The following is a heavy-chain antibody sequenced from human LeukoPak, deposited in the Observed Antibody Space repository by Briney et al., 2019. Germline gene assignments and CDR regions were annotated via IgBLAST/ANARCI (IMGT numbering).Heavy chain of an antibody. J-gene: IGHJ4*02. CDR1: GFTFSSYS. CDR3: ARDQWLAPDY. D-gene: IGHD6-19*01. Sequence: VGSLRLSCAASGFTFSSYSMNWVRQAPGKGLEWVSSISSSSSYIYYADSVKGRFTISRDNAKNSLYLQMNSLRAEDTAVYYCARDQWLAPDYWGQGTLVTVSS. CDR2: ISSSSSYI. V-gene: IGHV3-21*01.